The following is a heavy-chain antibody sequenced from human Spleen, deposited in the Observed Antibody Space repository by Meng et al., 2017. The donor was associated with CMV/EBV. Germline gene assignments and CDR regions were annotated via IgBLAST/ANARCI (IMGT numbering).Heavy chain of an antibody. CDR1: GGSISSSSYY. Sequence: SETLSLTCTVSGGSISSSSYYWGWIRQPPGKGLEWIGSIYYSGSTYYNPSLNSRVTISVDTSKNQFSLKLSSVTAADTAVYYCARVGRRYFDRYYFDYWGQGTLVTVSS. J-gene: IGHJ4*02. V-gene: IGHV4-39*07. D-gene: IGHD3-9*01. CDR2: IYYSGST. CDR3: ARVGRRYFDRYYFDY.